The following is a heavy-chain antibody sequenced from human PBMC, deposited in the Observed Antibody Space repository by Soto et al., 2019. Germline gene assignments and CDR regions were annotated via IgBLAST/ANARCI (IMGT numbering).Heavy chain of an antibody. CDR1: XXXXSXXXXX. J-gene: IGHJ4*02. V-gene: IGHV4-61*01. Sequence: SETLSLTCTXXXXXXSXXXXXXXXXRQPPGKGLEWIGYIYYSGSTNYNPSLKSRVTISVDTSKNQFSLKLSSVTAADTAVYYCARGGISVPFDYWGQGTLVT. CDR2: IYYSGST. D-gene: IGHD3-3*02. CDR3: ARGGISVPFDY.